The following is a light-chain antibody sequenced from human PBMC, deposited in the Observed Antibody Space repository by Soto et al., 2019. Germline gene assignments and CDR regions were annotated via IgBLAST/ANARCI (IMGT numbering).Light chain of an antibody. Sequence: DIELTQSPGTLSSSTGERATISCRASQSVSSSYLAWYQQKPGQAPSLLIYGAASWATGVPDRFSGSGSGTDFTLTISRLEPEDFADYYCQQYSSSTWTFGQGTKVEIK. V-gene: IGKV3-20*01. J-gene: IGKJ1*01. CDR1: QSVSSSY. CDR3: QQYSSSTWT. CDR2: GAA.